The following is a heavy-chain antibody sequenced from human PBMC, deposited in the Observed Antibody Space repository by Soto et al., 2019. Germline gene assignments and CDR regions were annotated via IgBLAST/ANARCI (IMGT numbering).Heavy chain of an antibody. CDR1: GGSINSSNYF. D-gene: IGHD6-19*01. CDR2: IYYSGST. Sequence: SETLSLTCSVSGGSINSSNYFWGWVRQPPGKGLEWIGSIYYSGSTYYNPSLRSRVTISVDTSKNQFSLKLSSVTAADTAVFYCARHYSSGSRNWFDPWGQGTLVTVS. J-gene: IGHJ5*02. CDR3: ARHYSSGSRNWFDP. V-gene: IGHV4-39*01.